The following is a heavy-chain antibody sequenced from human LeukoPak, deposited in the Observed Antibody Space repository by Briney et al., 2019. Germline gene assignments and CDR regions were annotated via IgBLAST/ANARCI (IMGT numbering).Heavy chain of an antibody. CDR1: GFTFSSYS. CDR3: ARDTTSISHNFDY. V-gene: IGHV3-21*01. D-gene: IGHD2/OR15-2a*01. Sequence: PGGSLRLSCAASGFTFSSYSMNWVRQAPGKGLEWVSSIYYADSVKGRFTISRDNAKNSLYLQMNSLRAEDTAVYYCARDTTSISHNFDYWGQGTLVTVSS. CDR2: I. J-gene: IGHJ4*02.